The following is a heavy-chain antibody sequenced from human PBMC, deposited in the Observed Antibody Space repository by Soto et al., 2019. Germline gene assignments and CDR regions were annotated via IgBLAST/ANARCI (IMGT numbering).Heavy chain of an antibody. CDR2: ISWNSGSI. Sequence: EVQLVESGGGLVQPGRSLRLSCAASGFTFDDDAMHWVRQAPGKGLAWVAGISWNSGSIGYADSVKGRFTISRDNAKNSLYLQMNSLRAEDTALYYCAKDMAATYYDMLTGRFFGMDVWGQVTTVTVSS. J-gene: IGHJ6*02. V-gene: IGHV3-9*01. CDR3: AKDMAATYYDMLTGRFFGMDV. CDR1: GFTFDDDA. D-gene: IGHD3-9*01.